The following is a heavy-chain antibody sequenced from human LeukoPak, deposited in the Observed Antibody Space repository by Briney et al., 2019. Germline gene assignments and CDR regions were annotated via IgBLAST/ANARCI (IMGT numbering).Heavy chain of an antibody. Sequence: SETLSLTCVVSGASIRSSHHYWVWIRQPPGKGLEWIGSIYSSGSTYYNQSLRTRVTISVDTSKNQFSLKLSSVTAADTAVYYCARVIRTSGYYSNPKSGSFDLWGQGSQVTVSS. CDR1: GASIRSSHHY. J-gene: IGHJ4*02. CDR3: ARVIRTSGYYSNPKSGSFDL. V-gene: IGHV4-39*01. CDR2: IYSSGST. D-gene: IGHD3-3*01.